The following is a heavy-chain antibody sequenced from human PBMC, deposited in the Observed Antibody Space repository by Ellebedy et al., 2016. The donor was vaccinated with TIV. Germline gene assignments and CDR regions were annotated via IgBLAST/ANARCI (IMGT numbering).Heavy chain of an antibody. CDR1: GGTFSNFA. CDR3: ARDTYNNWPLTY. CDR2: ITRMSGTP. D-gene: IGHD5-24*01. J-gene: IGHJ4*02. V-gene: IGHV1-69*13. Sequence: SVKVSCXASGGTFSNFAISWVRQAPGQGFEWMGGITRMSGTPSYAQKFRGRVTITADESTNTAYTEVASLRSDDTAVYYCARDTYNNWPLTYWGQGTLVTVSS.